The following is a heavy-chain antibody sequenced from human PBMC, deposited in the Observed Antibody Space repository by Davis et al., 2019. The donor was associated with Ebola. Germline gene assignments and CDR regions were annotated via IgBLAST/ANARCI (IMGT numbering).Heavy chain of an antibody. J-gene: IGHJ6*02. D-gene: IGHD2-8*01. CDR1: GFTFSDYY. CDR2: ISSSGSTI. CDR3: ARYVLRGLSYYGMDV. V-gene: IGHV3-11*04. Sequence: PGGSLRLSCAASGFTFSDYYMSWIRQAPGKGLEWVSYISSSGSTIYYADSVKGRFTISRDNAKNSLYLQMNSLRAEDTAVYYCARYVLRGLSYYGMDVWGQGTTVTVSS.